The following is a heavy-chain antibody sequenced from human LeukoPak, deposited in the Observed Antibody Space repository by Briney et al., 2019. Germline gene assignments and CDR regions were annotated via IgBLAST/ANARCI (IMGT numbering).Heavy chain of an antibody. J-gene: IGHJ4*02. CDR3: ASGLRYFDLYY. Sequence: PSETLSLTCTVSGGSISSYYWSWIRQPAGKGLEWIGRVYTSGSSNYNPSLKSRVTMSVDTSKNQFSLKLSSVTAADTAVYYCASGLRYFDLYYWGQGTLVTVSS. CDR2: VYTSGSS. V-gene: IGHV4-4*07. D-gene: IGHD3-9*01. CDR1: GGSISSYY.